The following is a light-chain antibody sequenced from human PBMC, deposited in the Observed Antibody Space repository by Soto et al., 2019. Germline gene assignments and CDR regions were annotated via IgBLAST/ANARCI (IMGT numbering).Light chain of an antibody. J-gene: IGKJ1*01. CDR1: LGISNY. V-gene: IGKV1-27*01. CDR2: AAS. Sequence: DIQMTQSPSTLSGSVGDRVTITCRASLGISNYLAWYQQKPGKVPNLLIYAASTLQSGVPSRFSGSGSGTEFTLTISSLQPEDFATYFCLQHNNYTPTFGQGTKVDIK. CDR3: LQHNNYTPT.